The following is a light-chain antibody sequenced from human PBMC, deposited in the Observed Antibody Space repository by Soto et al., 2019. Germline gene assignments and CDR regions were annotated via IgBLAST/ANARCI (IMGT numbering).Light chain of an antibody. CDR2: GAS. CDR3: QQYNNWIT. Sequence: EIVMTQSPATLSVSPGERATLSCRASQSVSSNLAWYQQKPGQAPMLLIYGASTRATGIPARFSGSGSGTEFTLTISSLQSEDFAVYYCQQYNNWITFGQGTRLEIK. V-gene: IGKV3-15*01. J-gene: IGKJ5*01. CDR1: QSVSSN.